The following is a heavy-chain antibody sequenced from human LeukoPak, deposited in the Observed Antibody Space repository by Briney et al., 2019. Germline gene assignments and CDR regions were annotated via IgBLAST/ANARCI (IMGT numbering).Heavy chain of an antibody. CDR1: GYSFTGYG. J-gene: IGHJ4*02. CDR3: TREAEDQPGAITFLY. CDR2: ISPYTGNT. D-gene: IGHD2-2*01. V-gene: IGHV1-18*01. Sequence: ASVKLSGQASGYSFTGYGVSWVRQAPGQGLEWMGWISPYTGNTDYVHDLRGRVTVTADTSTNTVYMELRSLRSDDPAVYYCTREAEDQPGAITFLYWGQGTLVTVSS.